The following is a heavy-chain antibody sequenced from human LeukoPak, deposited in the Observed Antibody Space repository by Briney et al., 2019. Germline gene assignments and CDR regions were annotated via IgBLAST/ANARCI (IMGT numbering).Heavy chain of an antibody. D-gene: IGHD6-19*01. V-gene: IGHV3-21*01. CDR1: GFTFSSYS. Sequence: GGSLRLSCAASGFTFSSYSMNWVRQAPGKGLEWVSCISSSSTYKYYADSIKGRFTISRDNSKNTLYLQMNSLRAEDTAVYYCAKSIPTIAVAVSTRQWGQGTLVTVSS. CDR3: AKSIPTIAVAVSTRQ. CDR2: ISSSSTYK. J-gene: IGHJ4*02.